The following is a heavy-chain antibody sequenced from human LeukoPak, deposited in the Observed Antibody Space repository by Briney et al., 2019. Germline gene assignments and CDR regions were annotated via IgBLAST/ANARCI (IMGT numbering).Heavy chain of an antibody. CDR2: MYYSGST. J-gene: IGHJ5*02. CDR1: GGSISSGDYY. D-gene: IGHD3-22*01. CDR3: ARLYYYDSRIDP. Sequence: SQTLSLTCTVSGGSISSGDYYWSWIRQPPGKGLEWIAYMYYSGSTYYNPSLKSRVTMSADTSKNQLSLKLSSVTAADTAVYYCARLYYYDSRIDPWGQGILVTVSS. V-gene: IGHV4-30-4*01.